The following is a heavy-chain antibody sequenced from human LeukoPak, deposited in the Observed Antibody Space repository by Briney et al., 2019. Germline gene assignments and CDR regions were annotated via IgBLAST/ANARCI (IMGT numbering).Heavy chain of an antibody. CDR2: ISSSSSTI. V-gene: IGHV3-48*01. J-gene: IGHJ6*03. Sequence: GGSLRLSCAASGFTFSSYSMNWVRQAPGKGLEWVSYISSSSSTIYYADSVKGRFTISRDNSKNTLYLQMNSLRAEDTAVYYCARAAIDSSAPDYYYYYMDVWGKGTTVTVSS. CDR3: ARAAIDSSAPDYYYYYMDV. CDR1: GFTFSSYS. D-gene: IGHD3-22*01.